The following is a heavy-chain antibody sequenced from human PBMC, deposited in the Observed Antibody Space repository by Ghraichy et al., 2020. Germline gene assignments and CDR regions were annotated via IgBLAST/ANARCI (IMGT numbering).Heavy chain of an antibody. Sequence: GGSLTLSCSASGFSFSTYAMHWVRQAPGKGLEYVSAINNNGGNTYYADSVKGRFTISRDNSKNTLFLQMSSLRDEDTSIYYCVKDRGSLIRDFDFWGQGTLVTVSS. CDR2: INNNGGNT. D-gene: IGHD3-10*01. CDR3: VKDRGSLIRDFDF. V-gene: IGHV3-64D*06. J-gene: IGHJ4*02. CDR1: GFSFSTYA.